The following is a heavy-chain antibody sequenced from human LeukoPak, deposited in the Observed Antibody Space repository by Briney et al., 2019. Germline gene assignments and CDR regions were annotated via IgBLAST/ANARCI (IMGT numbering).Heavy chain of an antibody. CDR1: GGSISTYY. CDR2: IYHSGST. V-gene: IGHV4-59*01. Sequence: PSETLSLTCTVSGGSISTYYWNWIRQPPGKGLEWIGYIYHSGSTNYNPSLQSRVTISVDTSKNQLSLNLNSVTAANTAVYYCARGTPYGMDVWGQGTTVTVSS. CDR3: ARGTPYGMDV. J-gene: IGHJ6*02. D-gene: IGHD2-2*01.